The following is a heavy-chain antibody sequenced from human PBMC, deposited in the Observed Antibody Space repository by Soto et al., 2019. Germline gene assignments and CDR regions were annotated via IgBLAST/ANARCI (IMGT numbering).Heavy chain of an antibody. CDR2: ISGSGGNT. Sequence: WSLRLCCAASEFTISSYAMSWVREAPGKGLEWVSGISGSGGNTYHADTVKGRFTISRDNSKSTPYLQLNSLRAEDTAVYYCAKARVLRYFDWLFWLDYWGQGTMVTVSS. V-gene: IGHV3-23*01. D-gene: IGHD3-9*01. J-gene: IGHJ4*02. CDR3: AKARVLRYFDWLFWLDY. CDR1: EFTISSYA.